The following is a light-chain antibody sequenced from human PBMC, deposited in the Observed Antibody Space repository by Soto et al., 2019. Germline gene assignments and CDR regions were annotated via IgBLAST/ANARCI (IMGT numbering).Light chain of an antibody. CDR1: SSDVGSY. CDR2: EVS. Sequence: QSVLTQPASVSGSPGQSITISCTGTSSDVGSYVSWYQQHPDKAPKLMIYEVSNRPSGVSNRFSGSKSGNTASLTISGLQAEDEADYYCSSHASSSTLDVFGTGTKVTVL. CDR3: SSHASSSTLDV. V-gene: IGLV2-14*01. J-gene: IGLJ1*01.